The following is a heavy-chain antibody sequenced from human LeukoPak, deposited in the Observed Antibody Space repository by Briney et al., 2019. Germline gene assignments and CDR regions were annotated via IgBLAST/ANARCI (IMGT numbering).Heavy chain of an antibody. D-gene: IGHD6-6*01. Sequence: ASVTVSCKASGYSFTGYYIHWVRQAPGQGLEWMGWINPNSGVTNYAQKFQGRVTMTRDTSISTAYMELSRLRSDDTAVYYCARDLITREYYFDYWGQGTLVTVSS. V-gene: IGHV1-2*02. CDR2: INPNSGVT. J-gene: IGHJ4*02. CDR3: ARDLITREYYFDY. CDR1: GYSFTGYY.